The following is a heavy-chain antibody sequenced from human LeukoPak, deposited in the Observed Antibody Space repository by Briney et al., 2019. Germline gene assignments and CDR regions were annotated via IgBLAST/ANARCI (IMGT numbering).Heavy chain of an antibody. Sequence: ASVKVSCKASGITFTSYYIHWVRQAPGRGLEWMGKINPSGTITTYAPKYQGRVTVTKDTSTNTVYMELSSLRSDDTAVYYCALIAPPHNWGQGTLVAVSS. V-gene: IGHV1-46*01. CDR1: GITFTSYY. CDR2: INPSGTIT. CDR3: ALIAPPHN. J-gene: IGHJ4*02. D-gene: IGHD6-13*01.